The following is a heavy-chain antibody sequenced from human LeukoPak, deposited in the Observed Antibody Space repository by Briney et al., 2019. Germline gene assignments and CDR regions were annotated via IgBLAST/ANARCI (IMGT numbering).Heavy chain of an antibody. CDR2: ISSSNITM. J-gene: IGHJ4*02. CDR1: GFTVSSNY. Sequence: GGSLRLSCAASGFTVSSNYMSWVRQAPGKGLEWISYISSSNITMYYADSVKGRFTISRDNAKNSLYLQMNSLRAEDTAVYYCAREGGAYHLDYWGQGTLVTVSS. CDR3: AREGGAYHLDY. V-gene: IGHV3-11*01. D-gene: IGHD1-14*01.